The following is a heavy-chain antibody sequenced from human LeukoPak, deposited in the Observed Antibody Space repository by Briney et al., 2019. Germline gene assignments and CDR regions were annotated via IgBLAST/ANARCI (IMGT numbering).Heavy chain of an antibody. Sequence: GGSLRLSCAASGFTFSSYAMSWVRQAPGKGLEWVSAISGSGGSTYYADSVKGRFTISRDNSKNTLYLQMNSLRAEDTAVYYCAKDSSYYYSSGSYPFDYWGQGTLVTVSS. CDR1: GFTFSSYA. CDR2: ISGSGGST. CDR3: AKDSSYYYSSGSYPFDY. V-gene: IGHV3-23*01. D-gene: IGHD3-10*01. J-gene: IGHJ4*02.